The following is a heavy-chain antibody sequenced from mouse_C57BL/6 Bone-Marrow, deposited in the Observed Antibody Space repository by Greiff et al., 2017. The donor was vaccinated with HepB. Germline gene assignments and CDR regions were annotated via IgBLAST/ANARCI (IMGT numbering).Heavy chain of an antibody. D-gene: IGHD2-3*01. Sequence: EVKLQESGEGLVKPGGSLKLSCAASGFTFSSYAMSWVRQTPEKRLEWVAYISSGGDYIYYADTVKGRFTISRDNARNTLYLQMSSLKSEDTAMYYCTRGWLLRDYAMDYWGQGTSVTVSS. CDR3: TRGWLLRDYAMDY. CDR1: GFTFSSYA. CDR2: ISSGGDYI. J-gene: IGHJ4*01. V-gene: IGHV5-9-1*02.